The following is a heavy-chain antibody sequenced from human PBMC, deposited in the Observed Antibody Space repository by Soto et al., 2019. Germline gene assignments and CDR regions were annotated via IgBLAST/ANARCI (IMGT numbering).Heavy chain of an antibody. CDR1: GFTFSSYA. CDR2: ISGSGGST. D-gene: IGHD5-18*01. J-gene: IGHJ4*02. V-gene: IGHV3-23*01. Sequence: GGSLRLSCAASGFTFSSYAMSWVRQAPGKGLEWVSAISGSGGSTYYADSVKGRFTISRDNSKNTLYLQMNSLRAEVLALYYCAKDLHGYSYGYPFDYWGQGTLVTVSS. CDR3: AKDLHGYSYGYPFDY.